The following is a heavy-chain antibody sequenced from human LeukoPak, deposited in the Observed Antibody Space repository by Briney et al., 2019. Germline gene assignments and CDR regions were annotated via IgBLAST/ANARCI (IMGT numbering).Heavy chain of an antibody. J-gene: IGHJ5*02. Sequence: SVKVSCKASGYTFTSYYMHWVRQAPGQGLEWMGGIIPIFGTANYAQKFQGRVTITADKSTSTAYMELSSLRSEDTAVYYCARGDPKGPFDPWGQGTLVTVSS. V-gene: IGHV1-69*06. CDR3: ARGDPKGPFDP. CDR1: GYTFTSYY. CDR2: IIPIFGTA.